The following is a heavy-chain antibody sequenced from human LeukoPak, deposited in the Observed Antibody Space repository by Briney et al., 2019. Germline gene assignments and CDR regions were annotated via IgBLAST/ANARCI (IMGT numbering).Heavy chain of an antibody. CDR3: AREGDDFWSGYYCYFDY. D-gene: IGHD3-3*01. CDR2: IIPIFGTA. V-gene: IGHV1-69*06. J-gene: IGHJ4*02. CDR1: GGTFSSYA. Sequence: ASVKVSCKASGGTFSSYAISWVRQAPGQGLEWMGGIIPIFGTANYAQKFQGRVTITADKSTSTAYMELSSLRSEDTAVYYCAREGDDFWSGYYCYFDYWGQGTLVTVSS.